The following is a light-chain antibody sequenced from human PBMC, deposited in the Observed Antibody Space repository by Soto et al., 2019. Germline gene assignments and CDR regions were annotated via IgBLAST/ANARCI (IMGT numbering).Light chain of an antibody. CDR1: QSVSSSY. Sequence: EIVLTQSPGTLSLSPGERATLSCRSSQSVSSSYLAWYQHKPGQAPRLLIDDVSSRHTGIPDRFSGSGSGTDFTLTISRLEPEDLAVYYCQQYGSAPTFGEGTKVEIK. J-gene: IGKJ1*01. CDR2: DVS. CDR3: QQYGSAPT. V-gene: IGKV3-20*01.